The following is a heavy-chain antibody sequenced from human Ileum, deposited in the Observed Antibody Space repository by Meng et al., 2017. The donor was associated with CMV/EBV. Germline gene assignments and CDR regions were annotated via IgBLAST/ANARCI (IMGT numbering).Heavy chain of an antibody. J-gene: IGHJ4*02. CDR1: GGSIILGS. V-gene: IGHV4-4*07. D-gene: IGHD3-10*01. Sequence: HVQLQGSGLGLVKPSATLSLPCSVSGGSIILGSWSWYRQSAGKKLEWSGRISLSTDGNINYNPSLKSRVTMSADMSKNQLSLKLTSMSAADTAVYYCATGGGDFDHWGQGILVTVSS. CDR2: ISLSTDGNI. CDR3: ATGGGDFDH.